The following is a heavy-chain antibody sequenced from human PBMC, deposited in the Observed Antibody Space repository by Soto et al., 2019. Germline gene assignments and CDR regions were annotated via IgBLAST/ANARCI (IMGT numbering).Heavy chain of an antibody. CDR1: GFAFKYAR. Sequence: GGSLRLSCAASGFAFKYARMTWVRQAPGKGLEWVGHIRSNIDGATTAYAAPVKGRFTISRDESKNTVDLQMSSLITEDTAVYYCTTDWGSGTHYARAFDVWGQGTMVTVS. J-gene: IGHJ3*01. V-gene: IGHV3-15*01. CDR3: TTDWGSGTHYARAFDV. D-gene: IGHD3-16*01. CDR2: IRSNIDGATT.